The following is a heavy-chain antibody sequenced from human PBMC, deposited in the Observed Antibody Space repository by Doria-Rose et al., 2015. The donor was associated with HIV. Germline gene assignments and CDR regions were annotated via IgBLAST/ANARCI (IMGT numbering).Heavy chain of an antibody. Sequence: QITLKESGPVLVKPTETLTLTCTVSGVSLSSPGMGVSWIRQPPGKALEWLATIFSDDERSYKTSLKSRLTISRSTSKSQVVLTMTDMDPVDTATYYCARIKSSRWYHKYYFDSWGQGTLVIVSA. CDR3: ARIKSSRWYHKYYFDS. CDR1: GVSLSSPGMG. V-gene: IGHV2-26*01. CDR2: IFSDDER. J-gene: IGHJ4*02. D-gene: IGHD6-13*01.